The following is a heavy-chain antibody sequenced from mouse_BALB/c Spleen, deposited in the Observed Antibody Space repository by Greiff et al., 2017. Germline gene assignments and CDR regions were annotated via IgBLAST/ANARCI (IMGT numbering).Heavy chain of an antibody. CDR2: IRTKANGYTT. Sequence: EVNVVESGGGLVQPGGSLRLSCATSGFTFTDYYMSWVRQPPGKALEWLGFIRTKANGYTTEYSASVKGRFTISRDTSQSILYLQMNTLRAEDSATYYCARAFYCGNYVWALDYWGQGTSVTVSS. CDR3: ARAFYCGNYVWALDY. CDR1: GFTFTDYY. J-gene: IGHJ4*01. V-gene: IGHV7-3*02. D-gene: IGHD2-1*01.